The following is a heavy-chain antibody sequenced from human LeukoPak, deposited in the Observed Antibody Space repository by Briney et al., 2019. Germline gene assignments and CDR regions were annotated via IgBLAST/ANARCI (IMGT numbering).Heavy chain of an antibody. D-gene: IGHD3-3*01. CDR2: IKQDGSEK. CDR3: ARDYDFWSGYFDY. J-gene: IGHJ4*02. CDR1: GFTFSSYW. Sequence: GGSPRLSCAASGFTFSSYWMSWVRQAPGKGLEWVANIKQDGSEKYYVDSVKGRFTISRDNAKNSLYLQMNSLRAEDTAVYYCARDYDFWSGYFDYWGQGTLVTVSS. V-gene: IGHV3-7*01.